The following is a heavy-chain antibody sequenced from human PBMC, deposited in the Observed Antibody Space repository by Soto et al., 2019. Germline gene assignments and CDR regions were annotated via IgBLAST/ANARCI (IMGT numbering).Heavy chain of an antibody. J-gene: IGHJ4*02. CDR3: ARESGDYGRPYFDS. CDR2: IIPIFETT. Sequence: VQLVQSGAEVKKPGSSVKVSCKASGGTFTSFPFSWVRQAPGQGLEWMGGIIPIFETTNYAQKFRGRLTITADESTTTAYMELTSLTSEDTAVYFCARESGDYGRPYFDSWGQGTLVTVSS. V-gene: IGHV1-69*01. CDR1: GGTFTSFP. D-gene: IGHD3-10*01.